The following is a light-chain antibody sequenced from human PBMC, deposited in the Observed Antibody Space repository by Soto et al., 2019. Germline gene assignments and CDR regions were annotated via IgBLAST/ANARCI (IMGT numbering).Light chain of an antibody. Sequence: DLQRTQCPATRRAAVGDRASSTPRASQSISSWLAWYQQQPGKAPKLLIYDASSLESGVPSRFSGSGSGTEFTLTISSLQPDDFATYYCQQYNSYSWTFGQGTKVEIK. CDR2: DAS. CDR3: QQYNSYSWT. CDR1: QSISSW. V-gene: IGKV1-5*01. J-gene: IGKJ1*01.